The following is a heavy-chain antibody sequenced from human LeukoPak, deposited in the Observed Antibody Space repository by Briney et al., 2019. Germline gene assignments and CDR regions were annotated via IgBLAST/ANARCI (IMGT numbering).Heavy chain of an antibody. Sequence: PGGSLRLSCAASGFTFSSYAMSWVRQAPGKGLEWVSAISGSGGSTYYADSVKGRFTISRDNSKNTLYLQMNSLRAEDTAVYYCAKGGSGFWSDHWGYYFDYWGQGTLVTVSS. V-gene: IGHV3-23*01. CDR2: ISGSGGST. D-gene: IGHD3-3*01. CDR1: GFTFSSYA. J-gene: IGHJ4*02. CDR3: AKGGSGFWSDHWGYYFDY.